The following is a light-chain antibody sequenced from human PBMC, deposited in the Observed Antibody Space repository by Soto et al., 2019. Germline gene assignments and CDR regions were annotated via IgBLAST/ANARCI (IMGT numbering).Light chain of an antibody. CDR2: QDS. V-gene: IGLV3-1*01. J-gene: IGLJ2*01. CDR1: KLGDKY. Sequence: SYELTQPPSVSVSPGQTASITCSGDKLGDKYACWYRQKPGQSPVLVIYQDSKRPSGIPERFSGSNSGNTATLTISGTQAMDEADYYCQAWDSSHVVFGGGTKVTVL. CDR3: QAWDSSHVV.